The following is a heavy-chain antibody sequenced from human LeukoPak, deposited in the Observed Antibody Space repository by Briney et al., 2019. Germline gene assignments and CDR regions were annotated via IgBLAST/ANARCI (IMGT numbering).Heavy chain of an antibody. CDR3: AKPIGYCSSTSCLIDAFDI. D-gene: IGHD2-2*01. CDR2: ISGSGGTT. V-gene: IGHV3-23*01. Sequence: GGSLRLSCAASVYTFSSYAMSCVPQAPGKGLGCGSAISGSGGTTYYADSVKGRFTISRDNSKNTLYLQMNSLRAEDTAVYYCAKPIGYCSSTSCLIDAFDIWGQGTMVTVSS. CDR1: VYTFSSYA. J-gene: IGHJ3*02.